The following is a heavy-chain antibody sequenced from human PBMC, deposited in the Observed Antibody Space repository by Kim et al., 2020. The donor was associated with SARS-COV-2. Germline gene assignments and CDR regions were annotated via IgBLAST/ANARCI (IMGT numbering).Heavy chain of an antibody. Sequence: GESLKISCKGSGYSFTSYWISWVRQMPGKGLEWMGRIDPSDSYTNYSPSFQGHVTISADKSISTAYLQWSSLKASDTAMYYCARHYYDRSEFDYWGQGTLVTVSS. CDR1: GYSFTSYW. V-gene: IGHV5-10-1*01. CDR3: ARHYYDRSEFDY. D-gene: IGHD3-22*01. J-gene: IGHJ4*02. CDR2: IDPSDSYT.